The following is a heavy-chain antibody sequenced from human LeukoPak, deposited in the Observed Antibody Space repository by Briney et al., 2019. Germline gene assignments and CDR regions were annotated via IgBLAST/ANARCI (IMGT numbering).Heavy chain of an antibody. Sequence: GRSLRLSCSASGFTLNTFAMHWVRQAPGRGLEWVAVISYDSSNYYYADSVKGRFTISRDNSKNTLYLQMNSLRAEDTAVYYCAKVRGYYDSSGYYYFDYWGQGTLVTVSS. V-gene: IGHV3-30-3*01. CDR1: GFTLNTFA. CDR3: AKVRGYYDSSGYYYFDY. J-gene: IGHJ4*02. CDR2: ISYDSSNY. D-gene: IGHD3-22*01.